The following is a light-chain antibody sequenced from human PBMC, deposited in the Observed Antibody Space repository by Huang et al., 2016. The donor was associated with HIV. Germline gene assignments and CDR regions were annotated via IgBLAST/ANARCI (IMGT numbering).Light chain of an antibody. CDR1: QDINTY. CDR3: QQSYSGPYT. CDR2: SAF. Sequence: DIQMTQSPSSLSAFVGGRVTITCRASQDINTYLNWYQQKPGKALNLLIYSAFTLPSGVPSMLSGRGSGTDFTLIISSLEREDFATYFCQQSYSGPYTFGQWTKLEIK. J-gene: IGKJ2*01. V-gene: IGKV1-39*01.